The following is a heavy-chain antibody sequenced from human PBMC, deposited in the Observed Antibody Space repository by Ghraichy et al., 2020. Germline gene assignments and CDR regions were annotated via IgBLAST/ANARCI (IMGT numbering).Heavy chain of an antibody. J-gene: IGHJ4*02. V-gene: IGHV1-2*04. Sequence: SVKVSCKASGYTFTGYYMHWVRQAPGQGLEWMGWINPNSGGTNYAQKFQGWVTMTRDTSISTAYMELSRLRSDDTAVYYCARDQKIVATMALGYWGQGTLVTVSS. CDR2: INPNSGGT. D-gene: IGHD5-12*01. CDR3: ARDQKIVATMALGY. CDR1: GYTFTGYY.